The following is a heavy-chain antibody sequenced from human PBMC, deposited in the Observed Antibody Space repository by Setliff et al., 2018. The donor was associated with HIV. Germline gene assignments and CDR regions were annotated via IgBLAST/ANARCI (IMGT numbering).Heavy chain of an antibody. CDR2: IYYSGST. V-gene: IGHV4-31*02. CDR3: ARGGYYFDY. J-gene: IGHJ4*02. CDR1: GASINSGSYY. Sequence: PSETLSLTCSVSGASINSGSYYWTWIRQHPGKGLEWIGYIYYSGSTYYNPSLKSRLAMSLDTSSNQFSLKLSSVTAADTAVYYCARGGYYFDYWGQGTLVTVSS.